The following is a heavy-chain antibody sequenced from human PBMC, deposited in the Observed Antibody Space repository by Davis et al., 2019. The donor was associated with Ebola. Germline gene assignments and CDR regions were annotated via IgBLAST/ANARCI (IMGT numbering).Heavy chain of an antibody. V-gene: IGHV1-46*01. J-gene: IGHJ5*02. CDR2: INPSGGST. D-gene: IGHD6-19*01. CDR3: ARVRGATGYSSGWSRGNWFDP. CDR1: GYTFTSYY. Sequence: ASVKVSCKASGYTFTSYYMHWVRQAPGQGLEWMGIINPSGGSTSYAQKFQGRVTMTRDTSTSTVYMELSSLRSEDTAVYYCARVRGATGYSSGWSRGNWFDPWGQGTLVTVSS.